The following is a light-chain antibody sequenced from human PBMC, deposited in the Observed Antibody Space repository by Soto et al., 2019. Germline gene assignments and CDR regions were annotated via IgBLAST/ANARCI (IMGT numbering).Light chain of an antibody. Sequence: EIVLTQSPATLSLSPGERATLSCRASQSVSSYLAWYQQKPGQAPRLLIYDASNRATGIPARFSGSGSGTDFTLTISSLEPEDFAVYYCRQRSNSPSATFGPGTKVDIK. J-gene: IGKJ3*01. V-gene: IGKV3-11*01. CDR3: RQRSNSPSAT. CDR1: QSVSSY. CDR2: DAS.